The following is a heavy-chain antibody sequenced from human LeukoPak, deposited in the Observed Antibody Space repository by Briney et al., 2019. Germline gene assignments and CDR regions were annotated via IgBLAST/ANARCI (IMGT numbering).Heavy chain of an antibody. CDR2: INHSGST. Sequence: PSETLSLTCAVYGGSFNGYYWSRIRQPPGKGLEWIGEINHSGSTNYNPSLKSRVTISVDTSKNQFSLKLSSVTAADTAVYYCARGRVSAPAGRAFDIWGQGTMVTVSS. J-gene: IGHJ3*02. V-gene: IGHV4-34*01. D-gene: IGHD6-6*01. CDR1: GGSFNGYY. CDR3: ARGRVSAPAGRAFDI.